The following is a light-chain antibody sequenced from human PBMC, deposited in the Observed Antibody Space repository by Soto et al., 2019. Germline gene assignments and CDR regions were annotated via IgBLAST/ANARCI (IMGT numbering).Light chain of an antibody. V-gene: IGKV3-20*01. CDR3: QQYGDLPWT. Sequence: TQSPGALSSSPGERSALSCSASQSVSSSYLAWYQQKPGQAPRLLIYGASSRATGIPDRFSGSGSGTDFTLTINRLEPEDFAVYYCQQYGDLPWTFGRGTKVDIK. CDR2: GAS. J-gene: IGKJ1*01. CDR1: QSVSSSY.